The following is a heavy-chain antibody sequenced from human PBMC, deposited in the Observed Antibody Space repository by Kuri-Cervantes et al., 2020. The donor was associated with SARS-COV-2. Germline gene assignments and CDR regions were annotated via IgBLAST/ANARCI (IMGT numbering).Heavy chain of an antibody. Sequence: ASVKVSCKASGYTFTSYDINWVRQATGQGLEWMGWINPNSGGTNYAQKFQGRVTMTRDTSISTAYMELSRLRSDDTAVYYCASSNLGVVREPNAFDIWGQGTMVTVSS. CDR1: GYTFTSYD. V-gene: IGHV1-2*02. CDR2: INPNSGGT. J-gene: IGHJ3*02. CDR3: ASSNLGVVREPNAFDI. D-gene: IGHD3-3*01.